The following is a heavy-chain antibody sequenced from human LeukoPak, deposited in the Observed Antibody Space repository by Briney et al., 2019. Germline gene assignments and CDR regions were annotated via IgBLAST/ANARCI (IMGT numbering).Heavy chain of an antibody. CDR2: IWYDGSNK. D-gene: IGHD2-8*01. V-gene: IGHV3-33*01. CDR1: GFTFSSYG. CDR3: ARDTGCTNGVCYMEGWFDP. J-gene: IGHJ5*02. Sequence: GRSLRLSCAASGFTFSSYGMHWVRQAPGKGLEWVAVIWYDGSNKYYADSVKGRFTISRDNSKNTLYLQMNSLRVEDTAVYYCARDTGCTNGVCYMEGWFDPWGQGTLVTVSS.